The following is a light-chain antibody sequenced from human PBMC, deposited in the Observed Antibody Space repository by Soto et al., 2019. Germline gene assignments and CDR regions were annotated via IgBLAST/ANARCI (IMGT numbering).Light chain of an antibody. J-gene: IGKJ1*01. V-gene: IGKV3-15*01. Sequence: EIVMTQSPATLSVSPLGRATLSCRASQGFXTNFAWYQREPGKSTRLLFDXTSTRATDIPARFSGSGCGTEFTITISSLQSEDAAVYCCHQYNFWPTFGQGTKVDIK. CDR3: HQYNFWPT. CDR1: QGFXTN. CDR2: XTS.